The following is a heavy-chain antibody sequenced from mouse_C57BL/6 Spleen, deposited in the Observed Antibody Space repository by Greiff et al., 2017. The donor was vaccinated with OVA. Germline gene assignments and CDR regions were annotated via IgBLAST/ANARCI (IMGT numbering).Heavy chain of an antibody. J-gene: IGHJ4*01. Sequence: QVQLKESGPGLVQPSQSLSITCTVSGFSLTSYGVHWVRQSPGKGLEWLGVIWSGGSTGYNAAFISRLSISKDNSKSQVFFKMNSLQADDTAIYYCARKGGYYRRVAMDYWGQGTSVTVSS. CDR1: GFSLTSYG. V-gene: IGHV2-2*01. CDR3: ARKGGYYRRVAMDY. CDR2: IWSGGST. D-gene: IGHD2-3*01.